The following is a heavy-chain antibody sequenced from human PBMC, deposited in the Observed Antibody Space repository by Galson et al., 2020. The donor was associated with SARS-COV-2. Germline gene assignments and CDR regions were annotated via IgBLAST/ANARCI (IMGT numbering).Heavy chain of an antibody. D-gene: IGHD3-3*01. V-gene: IGHV3-23*01. Sequence: GESLKISCAASGFTFNSYAMTWVRQTPGMGLAWVSSITGSGGSTYYADSVKGRFTISRDNSKDTVYLQMNSLRAEDAAVYYCAKDSSDMDVWGKGTTVTVSS. CDR2: ITGSGGST. CDR3: AKDSSDMDV. J-gene: IGHJ6*03. CDR1: GFTFNSYA.